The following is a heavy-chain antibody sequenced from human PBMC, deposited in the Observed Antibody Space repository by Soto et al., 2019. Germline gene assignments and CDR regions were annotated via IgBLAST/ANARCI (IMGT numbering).Heavy chain of an antibody. D-gene: IGHD3-10*01. CDR2: ISAYNGNT. CDR1: GYTFTSYG. V-gene: IGHV1-18*01. Sequence: ASVKVSCKASGYTFTSYGISWVRQAPGQGLEWMGWISAYNGNTNYAQKLQGRVTMTTDTSTSTAYMELRSLRSDDTAVYYCARDLRGLLWFGELLSPGDISGQGTMVTVSS. J-gene: IGHJ3*02. CDR3: ARDLRGLLWFGELLSPGDI.